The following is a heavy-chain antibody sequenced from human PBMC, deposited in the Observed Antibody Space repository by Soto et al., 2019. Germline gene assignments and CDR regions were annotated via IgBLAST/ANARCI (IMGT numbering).Heavy chain of an antibody. V-gene: IGHV4-59*01. Sequence: SEIMSVRCTVSGGYISSYYWSWIRQPPGKGLEWIGYIYYSGSTNYNPSLKSRVTMTRDTSTSTVYMELSSLRSEDTAVYYCARVVVVADDAFDIWGQGTMVTVSS. CDR2: IYYSGST. CDR3: ARVVVVADDAFDI. CDR1: GGYISSYY. J-gene: IGHJ3*02. D-gene: IGHD2-15*01.